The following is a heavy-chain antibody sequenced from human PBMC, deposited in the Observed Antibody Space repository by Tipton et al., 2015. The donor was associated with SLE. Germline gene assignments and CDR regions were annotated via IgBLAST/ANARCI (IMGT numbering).Heavy chain of an antibody. CDR1: GFTFSTSA. Sequence: SLRLSCEASGFTFSTSAMHWVRQAPGKGLEWVSHVHYDGIRKYYEDSVKGRFTISRDNSKNTLYLQMDSLRPEDTAIYYCAKPVRSLGWWAFFDYWGQGTRVTVSS. D-gene: IGHD3-3*01. J-gene: IGHJ4*02. CDR3: AKPVRSLGWWAFFDY. V-gene: IGHV3-30*02. CDR2: VHYDGIRK.